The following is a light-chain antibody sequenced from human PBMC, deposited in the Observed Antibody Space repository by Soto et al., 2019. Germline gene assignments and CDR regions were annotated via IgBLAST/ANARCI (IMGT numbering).Light chain of an antibody. Sequence: EIVLTQSPGTLSLSPGERATLSCRASQSVSSSYLAWYQQKPGQAPRLLLYGASSRATGIPDRFSGSGSGTDFTLTISRLEPEDFAVYYYQQYGSSPDTFGQGTKLDIK. CDR2: GAS. CDR3: QQYGSSPDT. CDR1: QSVSSSY. J-gene: IGKJ2*01. V-gene: IGKV3-20*01.